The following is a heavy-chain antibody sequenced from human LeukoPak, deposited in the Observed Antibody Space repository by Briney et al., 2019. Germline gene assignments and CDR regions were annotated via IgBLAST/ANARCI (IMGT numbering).Heavy chain of an antibody. Sequence: GSLRLSCAASGFTFSSYSMNWVRQAPGKGLEWVSSISSSGNYIYYADSVKGRFTLSRDNSKNTLFLQLNTLRTEDTAVYYCARDMGRYYYGSGRNSFDYWGQGTLVTVSS. CDR1: GFTFSSYS. CDR3: ARDMGRYYYGSGRNSFDY. J-gene: IGHJ4*02. CDR2: ISSSGNYI. D-gene: IGHD3-10*01. V-gene: IGHV3-21*01.